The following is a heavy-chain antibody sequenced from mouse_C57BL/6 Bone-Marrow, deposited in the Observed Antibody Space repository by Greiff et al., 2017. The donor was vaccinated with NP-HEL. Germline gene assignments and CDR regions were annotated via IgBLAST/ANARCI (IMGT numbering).Heavy chain of an antibody. CDR2: IDPSDSYT. J-gene: IGHJ1*03. V-gene: IGHV1-69*01. D-gene: IGHD2-3*01. CDR3: APDGRHGYFDV. CDR1: GYTFTSYW. Sequence: VQLQQPGAELVMPGASVKLSCKASGYTFTSYWMHWVKQRAGQGLEWIGEIDPSDSYTNYNQKFKGKSTLTVDKSSSTAYMELSSLTSEDSAVYYCAPDGRHGYFDVWGTGTTVTVSS.